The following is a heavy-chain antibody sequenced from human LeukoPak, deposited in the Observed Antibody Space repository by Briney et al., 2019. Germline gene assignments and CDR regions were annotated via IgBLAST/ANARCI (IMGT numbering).Heavy chain of an antibody. Sequence: ASVKVSCKASGYTFTSYGISWVRQAPGQGLEWMGWINPYNGNTNYAQNLQGRVTMTTDTSTSTAYMELRSLRSDDTAVYYCARDVRGATGVGPSDYWGQGTLVTVSS. CDR3: ARDVRGATGVGPSDY. CDR2: INPYNGNT. J-gene: IGHJ4*02. V-gene: IGHV1-18*01. CDR1: GYTFTSYG. D-gene: IGHD4-23*01.